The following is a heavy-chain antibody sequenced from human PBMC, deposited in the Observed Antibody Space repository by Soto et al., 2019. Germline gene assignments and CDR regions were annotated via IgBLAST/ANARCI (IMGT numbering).Heavy chain of an antibody. CDR3: ARDKNPGLFDF. Sequence: SETLSLTCTVSGDSISTYYWSWIRQPPGKGLEWIGYIYYSGSTNYNPSLKSRVTISVDTSKNQFSLKLSSVTAADTAVYYCARDKNPGLFDFWGQGTPVTVSS. CDR2: IYYSGST. CDR1: GDSISTYY. J-gene: IGHJ4*02. V-gene: IGHV4-59*01.